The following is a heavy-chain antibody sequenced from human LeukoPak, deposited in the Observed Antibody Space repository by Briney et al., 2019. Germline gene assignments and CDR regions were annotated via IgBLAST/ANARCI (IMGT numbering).Heavy chain of an antibody. Sequence: ASVKVSCKASGYTFTGYYMHWVRQAPGQGLEWMGRINPNSGGTNYAQKFQGRVTMTRDTSISTAYMELSRLRSDDTAVYYCARGFPRYYYDSSGDAFDIWGQGTMVTVSS. V-gene: IGHV1-2*06. CDR2: INPNSGGT. D-gene: IGHD3-22*01. CDR1: GYTFTGYY. CDR3: ARGFPRYYYDSSGDAFDI. J-gene: IGHJ3*02.